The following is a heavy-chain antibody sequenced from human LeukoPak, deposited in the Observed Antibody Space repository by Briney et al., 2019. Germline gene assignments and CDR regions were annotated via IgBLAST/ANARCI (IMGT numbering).Heavy chain of an antibody. CDR3: AKEYSRGWTPKYYFDY. V-gene: IGHV3-30*18. CDR2: ISYDGSNK. CDR1: GFTFSSYG. J-gene: IGHJ4*02. Sequence: GGSLRLSCAASGFTFSSYGMYWVRQAPGKGLEWVAVISYDGSNKYYADSVKGRFTISRDNSKNTLYLQMNSLRAEDTAVYYCAKEYSRGWTPKYYFDYWGQGTLVTVSS. D-gene: IGHD6-19*01.